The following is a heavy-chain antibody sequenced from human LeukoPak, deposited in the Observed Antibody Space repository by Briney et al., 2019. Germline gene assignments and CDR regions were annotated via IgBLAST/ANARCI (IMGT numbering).Heavy chain of an antibody. CDR1: GFTFSKDD. CDR3: TKEFCGSRVSCAGDSYYDF. Sequence: GGSLRLSCAASGFTFSKDDFHWVRQAPGKGLEWVAAIGVTGDTYYADSVKGRFTISREDAANSLYLQMRSLGAGDTALYYCTKEFCGSRVSCAGDSYYDFWGRGALVTVSS. J-gene: IGHJ2*01. D-gene: IGHD2-15*01. CDR2: IGVTGDT. V-gene: IGHV3-13*01.